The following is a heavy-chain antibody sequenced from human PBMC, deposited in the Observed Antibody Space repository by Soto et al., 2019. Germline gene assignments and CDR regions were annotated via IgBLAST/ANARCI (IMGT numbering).Heavy chain of an antibody. D-gene: IGHD3-22*01. CDR3: TKEAYYSDSRPWFDP. J-gene: IGHJ5*02. CDR2: ISGSGGNT. V-gene: IGHV3-23*01. Sequence: GGSLRLSCAASGFTFSSNAMSWVRQPPGKGLEWVSAISGSGGNTYYADSVKGRFTISRDNSKNTLYLQMNSLRADDTAIYYCTKEAYYSDSRPWFDPWGQGTLVTVSS. CDR1: GFTFSSNA.